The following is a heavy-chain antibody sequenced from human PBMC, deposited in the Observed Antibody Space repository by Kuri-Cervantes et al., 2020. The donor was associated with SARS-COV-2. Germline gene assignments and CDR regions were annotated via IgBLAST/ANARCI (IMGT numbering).Heavy chain of an antibody. V-gene: IGHV3-11*04. CDR1: GFTFSDYY. Sequence: LSLSCAASGFTFSDYYMHWIRQAPGKGLEWVSYISSSGTTTYYADSVKGRFTISRDNAKKSLYLQMNSLRAEDTAVYYCARDPGGYSYGYMRAFDIWGQGTMVTVSS. CDR2: ISSSGTTT. J-gene: IGHJ3*02. CDR3: ARDPGGYSYGYMRAFDI. D-gene: IGHD5-18*01.